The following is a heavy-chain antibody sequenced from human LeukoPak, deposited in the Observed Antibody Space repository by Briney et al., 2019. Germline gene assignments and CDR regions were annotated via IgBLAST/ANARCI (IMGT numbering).Heavy chain of an antibody. Sequence: PGGSLRLSWAASGFTFSTYWMSWVRQAPGTGLEWVASIKQDGSEKSYVDSVKGRFTISRDNAKNSLYLQMNSLRAEDTAVYYCARGGYQLLWYWGQGTLVTVSS. V-gene: IGHV3-7*04. CDR1: GFTFSTYW. J-gene: IGHJ4*02. CDR2: IKQDGSEK. CDR3: ARGGYQLLWY. D-gene: IGHD2-2*01.